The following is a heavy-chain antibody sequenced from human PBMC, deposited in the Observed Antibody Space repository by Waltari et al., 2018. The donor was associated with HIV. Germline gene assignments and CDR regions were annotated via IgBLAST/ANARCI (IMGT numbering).Heavy chain of an antibody. CDR3: VRQMTFYDAFDI. J-gene: IGHJ3*02. V-gene: IGHV1-2*02. CDR1: GYTFTASY. Sequence: QVQLLQSGAEVKKPGASVKVSCKVSGYTFTASYIHWVRQAPGQGLEWMGWVYPNTGDTNYAQKFQGRVTMARDASIRTVSMELSRLRSDDTAVYYCVRQMTFYDAFDIWGQGTLVTVSA. CDR2: VYPNTGDT.